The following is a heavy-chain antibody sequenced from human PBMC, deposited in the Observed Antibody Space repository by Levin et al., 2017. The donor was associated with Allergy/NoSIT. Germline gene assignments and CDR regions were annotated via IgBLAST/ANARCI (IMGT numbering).Heavy chain of an antibody. CDR2: ITSTNDR. J-gene: IGHJ5*01. CDR1: GFTFSDYM. V-gene: IGHV3-69-1*02. Sequence: GGSLSLSCAASGFTFSDYMINWVRQAPGKGLEWVSSITSTNDRYYADLIKGRFTISRDNARNSVFLQMNSLRAEDTAVYYCARDNWFDSWGQGTVVTVSS. CDR3: ARDNWFDS.